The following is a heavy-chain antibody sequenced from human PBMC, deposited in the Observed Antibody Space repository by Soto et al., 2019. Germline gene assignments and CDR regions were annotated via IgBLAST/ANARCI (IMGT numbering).Heavy chain of an antibody. V-gene: IGHV1-69*08. CDR3: AREGGVDFWGHYYGMDV. CDR2: IIPILGIA. J-gene: IGHJ6*02. CDR1: GGTFSSYT. D-gene: IGHD3-16*01. Sequence: QVQLVQSGAEVKKPGSSVKVSCKASGGTFSSYTISWVRQAPGQGLEWMGRIIPILGIANYAQKFQGRVTITADKSTSTAYMELSSLRPEDTAVYCCAREGGVDFWGHYYGMDVWGQGTTVTVSS.